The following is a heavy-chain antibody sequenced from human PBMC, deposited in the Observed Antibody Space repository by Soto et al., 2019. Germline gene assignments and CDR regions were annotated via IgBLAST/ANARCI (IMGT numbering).Heavy chain of an antibody. D-gene: IGHD6-19*01. V-gene: IGHV3-21*01. CDR3: ARAGPWYIAVAGNNRDDFDI. J-gene: IGHJ3*02. Sequence: GGSLRLSCAASGFTFSSYSMNWVRQAPGKGLEWVSSISSSSSYIYYADSVKGRFTISRDNAKNSLYLQMNSLRAEDTAVYYCARAGPWYIAVAGNNRDDFDIWGQGTMVTVSS. CDR2: ISSSSSYI. CDR1: GFTFSSYS.